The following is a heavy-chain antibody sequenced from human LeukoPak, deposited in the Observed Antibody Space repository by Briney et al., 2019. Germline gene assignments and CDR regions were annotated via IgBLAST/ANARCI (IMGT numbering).Heavy chain of an antibody. CDR2: IYYSGST. Sequence: SETLSLTCTVSGSSISSSSYYWGWIRQPPGKGLEWLGSIYYSGSTYYNPSLKSRVTISVDTSKNQFSLKLSSVTAADTAVYYCARPRYCNGGSCYAGEGWFDPWGQGTLVTVSS. CDR1: GSSISSSSYY. V-gene: IGHV4-39*01. J-gene: IGHJ5*02. CDR3: ARPRYCNGGSCYAGEGWFDP. D-gene: IGHD2-15*01.